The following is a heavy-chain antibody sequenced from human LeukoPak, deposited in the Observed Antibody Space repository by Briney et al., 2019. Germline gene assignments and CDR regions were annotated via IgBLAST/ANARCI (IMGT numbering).Heavy chain of an antibody. V-gene: IGHV5-51*01. CDR2: IYPDDSDT. CDR3: ARFEVNYEDNRSYYYFDY. Sequence: GESLKISCRASGYTFTNYWIGWVRQMPGKGLEWMGIIYPDDSDTRYSPPFEGQVTFSVDKSISTAYLRWSSLRASDTAMYFCARFEVNYEDNRSYYYFDYWGRGTLVTVSS. J-gene: IGHJ4*02. D-gene: IGHD3-10*01. CDR1: GYTFTNYW.